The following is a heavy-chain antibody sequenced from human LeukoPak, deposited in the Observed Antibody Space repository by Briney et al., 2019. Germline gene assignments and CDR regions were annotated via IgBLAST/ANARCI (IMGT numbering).Heavy chain of an antibody. CDR3: ARYTQYCSSTSCSYGMDV. J-gene: IGHJ6*02. CDR1: GFTFSSYA. Sequence: PGGSLRLSCAASGFTFSSYAMSWVRQAPGKGLEWVSAISGSGFNTYYAESVKGRFTISRDNPKNTLYLQMNSLRAEDTAVYYCARYTQYCSSTSCSYGMDVWGQGTTVTVSS. V-gene: IGHV3-23*01. CDR2: ISGSGFNT. D-gene: IGHD2-2*01.